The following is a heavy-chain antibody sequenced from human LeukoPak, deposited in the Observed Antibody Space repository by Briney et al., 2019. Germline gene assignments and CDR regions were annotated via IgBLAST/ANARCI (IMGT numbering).Heavy chain of an antibody. CDR1: GFTFSDYS. J-gene: IGHJ4*02. Sequence: GGSLRLSCAASGFTFSDYSMSWVRQAPGKGLEWVSTISRSGSTTYYADSVKGRFPISRDNSKNTLYLKMNSLRAEDTAVYYCARDQRYCSSSSCPWEPFDYWGQGTLVTVSS. CDR3: ARDQRYCSSSSCPWEPFDY. V-gene: IGHV3-23*01. D-gene: IGHD2-2*01. CDR2: ISRSGSTT.